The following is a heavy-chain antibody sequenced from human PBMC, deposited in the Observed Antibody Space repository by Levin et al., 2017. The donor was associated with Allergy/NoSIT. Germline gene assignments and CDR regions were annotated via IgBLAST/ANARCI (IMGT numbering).Heavy chain of an antibody. J-gene: IGHJ4*02. CDR1: GGSISYYY. CDR2: IYYSGST. CDR3: AREPFAPEYCSGGSCYFFDY. D-gene: IGHD2-15*01. Sequence: TSSETLSLTCSVSGGSISYYYWSWIRQPPGNGLEWIGYIYYSGSTNYNPSLKSRVTISVDTSKNQLSLRLSSVTAADTAVYYCAREPFAPEYCSGGSCYFFDYWGQGTLVTVSS. V-gene: IGHV4-59*01.